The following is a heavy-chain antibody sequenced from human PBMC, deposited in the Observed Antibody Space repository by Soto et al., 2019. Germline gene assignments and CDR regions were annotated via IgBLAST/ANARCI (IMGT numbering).Heavy chain of an antibody. V-gene: IGHV3-15*07. J-gene: IGHJ3*02. Sequence: GGSLRLSCAASGFTFSNAWMNWVRQAPGKGLEWVGRIKSKTDGGTTGYAAPVKGRFTISRDDSKNTLYLQMNSLKTEDTAVYYCTTHYYDSSGYWGDDEDAFDIWGQGTMVTVSS. D-gene: IGHD3-22*01. CDR2: IKSKTDGGTT. CDR1: GFTFSNAW. CDR3: TTHYYDSSGYWGDDEDAFDI.